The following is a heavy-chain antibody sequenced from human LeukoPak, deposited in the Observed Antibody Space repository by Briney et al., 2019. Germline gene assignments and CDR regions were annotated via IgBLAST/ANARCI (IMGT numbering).Heavy chain of an antibody. CDR3: ARGREYDYVWGSYLHDY. V-gene: IGHV4-59*01. J-gene: IGHJ4*02. CDR1: GGSISSYY. D-gene: IGHD3-16*02. Sequence: SETLSLTCTVSGGSISSYYWSWIRQPPGKGLEWIGYIYYSGSTNYNPSLKSRVTISVDTSKNQFSLKLSSVTAADTAVYSCARGREYDYVWGSYLHDYWGQGTLVTVSS. CDR2: IYYSGST.